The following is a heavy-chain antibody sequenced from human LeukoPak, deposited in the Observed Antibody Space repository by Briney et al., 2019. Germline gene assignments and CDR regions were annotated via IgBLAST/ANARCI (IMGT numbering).Heavy chain of an antibody. CDR2: ISSSSSYT. CDR3: ARDEILYYFDY. Sequence: GGSLRLSCVVSGIPFSDFYMNWIRQAPGKGLEWISYISSSSSYTDYAESVKGRSTISRDNAKNSLYLQMNSLRDEDTAVYYCARDEILYYFDYWGQGTLVTVSS. D-gene: IGHD3-3*01. CDR1: GIPFSDFY. J-gene: IGHJ4*02. V-gene: IGHV3-11*06.